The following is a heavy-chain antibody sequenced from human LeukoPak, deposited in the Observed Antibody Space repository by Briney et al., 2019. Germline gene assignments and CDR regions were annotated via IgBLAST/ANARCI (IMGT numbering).Heavy chain of an antibody. CDR2: ITGSSRTK. J-gene: IGHJ3*01. CDR3: ARPTSSGWYSH. Sequence: GGSLRLSCAASGFIFSNYDMNWVRQAPGKGLEWVSYITGSSRTKSNADSVKGRFTISRDNAENSVYLQMNSLRAEDTAAYYCARPTSSGWYSHWGQGTMVTVSS. V-gene: IGHV3-48*01. CDR1: GFIFSNYD. D-gene: IGHD6-19*01.